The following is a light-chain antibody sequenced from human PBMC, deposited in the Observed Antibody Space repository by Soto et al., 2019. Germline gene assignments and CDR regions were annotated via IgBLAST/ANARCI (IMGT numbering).Light chain of an antibody. CDR2: DAS. Sequence: DIQMTQSPSPLSASVGDRVTITCRASQTIGANLNWYRQKLGKAPTLLIYDASTLQSGVPSRFSGLGSGTDFALTITSLQPDDSATYYCQQSYTTVYTFGQGTKVDIK. CDR3: QQSYTTVYT. J-gene: IGKJ2*01. CDR1: QTIGAN. V-gene: IGKV1-39*01.